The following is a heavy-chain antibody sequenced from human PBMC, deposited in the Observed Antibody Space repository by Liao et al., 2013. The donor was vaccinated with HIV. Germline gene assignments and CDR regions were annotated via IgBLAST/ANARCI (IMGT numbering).Heavy chain of an antibody. CDR3: ARERIPLKFGYFDL. Sequence: QVQLQESGPGLVKPSETLSLTCTVSSGSISTYYWSWIRQPAGKGLEWIGRMYTSGTTDYNPPLKSRVTLSLDTSKNQFSLKLSSVTAADTAVYYCARERIPLKFGYFDLWGRGALVTVSS. CDR2: MYTSGTT. D-gene: IGHD2-15*01. V-gene: IGHV4-4*07. CDR1: SGSISTYY. J-gene: IGHJ2*01.